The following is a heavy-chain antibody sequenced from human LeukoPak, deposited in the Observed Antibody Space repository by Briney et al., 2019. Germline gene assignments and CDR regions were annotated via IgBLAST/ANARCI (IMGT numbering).Heavy chain of an antibody. J-gene: IGHJ4*02. D-gene: IGHD1-26*01. Sequence: SETLSLTCTVSGGSISSSYWSWIRQPPGKALEWIGYIYYTGSTNYNPSLKSRVTISVDTSKNQFSLKLTSVTGADTAVYYCERQAGSHRDSDCCGQGTLVTVSS. CDR2: IYYTGST. CDR3: ERQAGSHRDSDC. V-gene: IGHV4-59*01. CDR1: GGSISSSY.